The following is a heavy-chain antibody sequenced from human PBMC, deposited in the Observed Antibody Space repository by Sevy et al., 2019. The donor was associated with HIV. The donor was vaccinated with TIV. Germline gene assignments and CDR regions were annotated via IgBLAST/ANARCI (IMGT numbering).Heavy chain of an antibody. CDR1: GFSFSSYW. Sequence: GGSLRLSCAASGFSFSSYWMHWVRQAPGKGLEWVANIKQDESEKYNVAVVKGRCTISRDNAKNSVYLQMNSLRPEDTAIYYCARGNSGSFDYWGQGTLVTVSS. D-gene: IGHD3-22*01. V-gene: IGHV3-7*04. J-gene: IGHJ4*02. CDR3: ARGNSGSFDY. CDR2: IKQDESEK.